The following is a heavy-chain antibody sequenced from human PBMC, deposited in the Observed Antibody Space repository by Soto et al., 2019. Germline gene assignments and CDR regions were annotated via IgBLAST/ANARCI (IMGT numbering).Heavy chain of an antibody. D-gene: IGHD5-12*01. CDR3: ARDERVDVSGYGQWEYPPNDDAFDI. CDR2: ISAYNGNT. Sequence: QVQLVQSGAEVKKPGASVKVSCKASGYTFTSYGISWVRQAPGQGLEWMGWISAYNGNTNYAQKLQGRVTMTTDTSTSTAYMELRSLRSDDTAVYYCARDERVDVSGYGQWEYPPNDDAFDIWGQGTMVTVSS. J-gene: IGHJ3*02. CDR1: GYTFTSYG. V-gene: IGHV1-18*01.